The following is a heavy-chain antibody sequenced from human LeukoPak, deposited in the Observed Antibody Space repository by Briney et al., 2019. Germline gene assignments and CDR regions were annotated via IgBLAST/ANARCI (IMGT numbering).Heavy chain of an antibody. V-gene: IGHV4-39*07. D-gene: IGHD3-16*01. CDR3: ARDLDGQSGSRGSYFDN. CDR1: GGSISSSSYY. CDR2: IYYSGSP. Sequence: SETLSLTCTVSGGSISSSSYYWGWIRQPPRKGLEWIGSIYYSGSPYYNPSLKSRVTISVDTSKNQFSLKLSSVTAADTAVYYCARDLDGQSGSRGSYFDNWGQGTLVTVSS. J-gene: IGHJ4*02.